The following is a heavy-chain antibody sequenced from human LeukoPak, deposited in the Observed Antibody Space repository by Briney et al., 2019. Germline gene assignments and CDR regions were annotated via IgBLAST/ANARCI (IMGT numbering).Heavy chain of an antibody. CDR2: IYYLGTT. CDR1: GGSISSGSYY. V-gene: IGHV4-61*10. J-gene: IGHJ5*02. Sequence: PSETLSLTRTVSGGSISSGSYYSGWIRQPAGKGLEWIVHIYYLGTTTYNPSLRSRVTISMDASKNQFSLNLTSVTAADTAVYYCAVTWNADRTFAHWGQGILVTVS. D-gene: IGHD1-1*01. CDR3: AVTWNADRTFAH.